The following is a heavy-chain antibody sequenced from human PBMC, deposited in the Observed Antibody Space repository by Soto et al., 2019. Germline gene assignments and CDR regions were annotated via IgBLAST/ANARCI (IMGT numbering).Heavy chain of an antibody. CDR1: GYTFTSYA. CDR3: AFGRTALRFLEWLLFG. J-gene: IGHJ4*02. D-gene: IGHD3-3*01. CDR2: INAGNGNT. Sequence: QVQLVQSGAEVKKPGASVKVSCKASGYTFTSYAMHWVRQAPGQRLEWMGWINAGNGNTKYSQKFQGRVTITRDTSASTAYMELSSLRSEDTAVYYCAFGRTALRFLEWLLFGWGQGTLVTVSS. V-gene: IGHV1-3*01.